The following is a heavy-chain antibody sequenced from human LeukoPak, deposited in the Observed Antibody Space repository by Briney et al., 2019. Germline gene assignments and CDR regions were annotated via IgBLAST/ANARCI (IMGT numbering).Heavy chain of an antibody. CDR3: GRGDGRYFDY. Sequence: KRSETLSLTRTLSNLSISSFYWTWIRQPAGKGREWVGYIYYTGTTDYNPSLKDRPTKSVHASKNQPSLNVTCLLPPRPAVYYFGRGDGRYFDYWGQGTLVT. CDR1: NLSISSFY. V-gene: IGHV4-59*01. CDR2: IYYTGTT. D-gene: IGHD5-24*01. J-gene: IGHJ4*02.